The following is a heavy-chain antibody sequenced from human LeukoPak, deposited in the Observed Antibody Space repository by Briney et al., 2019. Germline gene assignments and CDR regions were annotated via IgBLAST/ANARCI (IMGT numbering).Heavy chain of an antibody. J-gene: IGHJ4*02. CDR1: GFTFSSYA. Sequence: PGGSLRLSCAASGFTFSSYAMHWGRQAPGKGLEWVAVISYDGSNKYYADSVKGRFTISRDNSKNTLYLQMNSLRAEDTAVYYCARDLLGYCSSTSCWGGFDYWGQGTLVTVSS. CDR2: ISYDGSNK. D-gene: IGHD2-2*01. CDR3: ARDLLGYCSSTSCWGGFDY. V-gene: IGHV3-30*04.